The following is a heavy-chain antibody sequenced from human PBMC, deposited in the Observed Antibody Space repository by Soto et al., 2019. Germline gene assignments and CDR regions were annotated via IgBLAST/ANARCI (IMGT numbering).Heavy chain of an antibody. CDR1: GYTFTSYA. Sequence: ASVKVSCKASGYTFTSYAMHWVRQAPGQRLEWMGWINAGNGNTKYSQKFQGRVTITRDTSASTAYMELSSLRSEDTAVYYCARSLVEMATTELDYWGQGTLVTVSS. CDR3: ARSLVEMATTELDY. V-gene: IGHV1-3*01. D-gene: IGHD5-12*01. CDR2: INAGNGNT. J-gene: IGHJ4*02.